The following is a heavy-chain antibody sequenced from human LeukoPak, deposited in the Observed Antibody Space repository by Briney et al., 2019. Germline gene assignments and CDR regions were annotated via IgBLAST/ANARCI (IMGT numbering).Heavy chain of an antibody. J-gene: IGHJ4*02. CDR3: ARVGYYYDSSGYRY. CDR2: ISSSSSTI. V-gene: IGHV3-48*02. Sequence: GGSLRLSCAAYGFTFSSYSMTWVRQAPGKGMEWVSYISSSSSTIYYADSVKGRFTISRDNAKNSLYLQMNSLRDEDTAVYYCARVGYYYDSSGYRYWGQGTLVTVSS. D-gene: IGHD3-22*01. CDR1: GFTFSSYS.